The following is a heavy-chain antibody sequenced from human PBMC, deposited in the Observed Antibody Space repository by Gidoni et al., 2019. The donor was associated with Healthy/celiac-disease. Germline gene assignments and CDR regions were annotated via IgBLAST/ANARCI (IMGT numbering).Heavy chain of an antibody. Sequence: QLQLQESGPGLVKPSETLSLTCTVSGGSSSSSSYYWGWIRQPPGKGLEWIGSIYYSGSTSYNPSLRSRVTISVDTSKNQFSLKLSSVTAADTAVYYCARHHKGGGFNFDYWGQGTLVTVSS. V-gene: IGHV4-39*01. D-gene: IGHD3-16*01. CDR2: IYYSGST. CDR1: GGSSSSSSYY. J-gene: IGHJ4*02. CDR3: ARHHKGGGFNFDY.